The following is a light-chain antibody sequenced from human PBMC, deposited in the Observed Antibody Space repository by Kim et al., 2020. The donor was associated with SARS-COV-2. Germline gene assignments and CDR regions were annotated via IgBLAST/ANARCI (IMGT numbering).Light chain of an antibody. CDR3: QQYNRWPPYI. CDR2: GAS. V-gene: IGKV3-15*01. J-gene: IGKJ2*01. CDR1: QSVTSN. Sequence: VSPGDRATLSCRASQSVTSNLAWYQQRPGQAPRLLIYGASIRATGIPDRFSGSRSGTEFTLTISSLQPEDFALYYCQQYNRWPPYIFGQGTKLEIK.